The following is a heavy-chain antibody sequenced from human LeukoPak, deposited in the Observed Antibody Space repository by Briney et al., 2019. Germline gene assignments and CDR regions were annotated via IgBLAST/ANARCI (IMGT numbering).Heavy chain of an antibody. Sequence: GGSLRLSCAASGFTFSSYAMSWVRQAPGKGLEWVSAISGSGGSTYYADSVKGRFTISRDNSKNTLYLQMNSLRAEDTAVYYCARLYRGSGWYRGAFDIWGQGTMVTVSS. J-gene: IGHJ3*02. D-gene: IGHD6-19*01. CDR3: ARLYRGSGWYRGAFDI. CDR2: ISGSGGST. V-gene: IGHV3-23*01. CDR1: GFTFSSYA.